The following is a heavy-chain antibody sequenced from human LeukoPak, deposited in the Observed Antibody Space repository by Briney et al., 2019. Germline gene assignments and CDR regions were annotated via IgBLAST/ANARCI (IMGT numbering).Heavy chain of an antibody. J-gene: IGHJ4*02. CDR1: GGTFSSYA. V-gene: IGHV1-69*01. CDR3: APIVGAIRTGVG. D-gene: IGHD1-26*01. Sequence: GASVKVSCKASGGTFSSYAISWARQAPGQGLEWMGGIIPIFGTANYAQKFQGRVTITADESTSTAYMELSSLRSEDTAVYYCAPIVGAIRTGVGWGQGTLVTVSS. CDR2: IIPIFGTA.